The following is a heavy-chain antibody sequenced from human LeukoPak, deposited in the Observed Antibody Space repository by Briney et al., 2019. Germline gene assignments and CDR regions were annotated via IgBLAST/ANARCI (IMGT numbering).Heavy chain of an antibody. CDR3: AKTRGTYNAYYYYMGV. V-gene: IGHV3-30*18. D-gene: IGHD1-26*01. J-gene: IGHJ6*03. Sequence: GGSLRLSCAASGFTFSSYGMHWVRQASGKGLEWVAVISYDGSNKYYADSVKGRFTISRDNFKNTLYLQMNSLTAEDTAVYYCAKTRGTYNAYYYYMGVWGKGTTVTVSS. CDR1: GFTFSSYG. CDR2: ISYDGSNK.